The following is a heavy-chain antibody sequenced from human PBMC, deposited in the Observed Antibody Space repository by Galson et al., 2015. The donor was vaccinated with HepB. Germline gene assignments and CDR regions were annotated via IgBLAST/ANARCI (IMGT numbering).Heavy chain of an antibody. CDR1: GYTLTELS. CDR3: ATVLVGATRGGSGDIVVVTRWFDP. D-gene: IGHD2-15*01. V-gene: IGHV1-24*01. J-gene: IGHJ5*02. Sequence: QSGAEVKKPGASVKVSCKVSGYTLTELSMHWVRQAPGKGLEWMGGFDPEDGETIYAQKFQGRVTMTEDTSTDTAYMELSSLRSEDTAVYYCATVLVGATRGGSGDIVVVTRWFDPWGQGTLVTVSS. CDR2: FDPEDGET.